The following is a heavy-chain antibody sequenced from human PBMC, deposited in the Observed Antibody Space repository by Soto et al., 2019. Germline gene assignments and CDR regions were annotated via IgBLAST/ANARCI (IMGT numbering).Heavy chain of an antibody. CDR2: IYYSGST. CDR1: GGSISSGDYY. D-gene: IGHD3-22*01. V-gene: IGHV4-30-4*01. CDR3: ARGGGYYDSSGSDAFDI. Sequence: QVQLQESGPGLVKPLQTLSLTCTVSGGSISSGDYYWSWIRQPPGKGLEWIGYIYYSGSTYYNPSLKSRVTISVDTSKNQFSLKLSSVTAADTAVYYCARGGGYYDSSGSDAFDIWGQGTMVTVSS. J-gene: IGHJ3*02.